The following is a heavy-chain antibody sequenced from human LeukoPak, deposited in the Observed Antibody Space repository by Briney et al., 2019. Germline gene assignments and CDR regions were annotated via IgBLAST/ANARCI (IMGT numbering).Heavy chain of an antibody. Sequence: GGSLRLSCAASGFTFSNYGMTWVRQAPGKGLEWVSVISGSADSTRYADSVKGRFTVSRDNSENTLYLQVNSLRAEDTSVYYCATRQYTSGWYDYWGQGTLVSVSS. J-gene: IGHJ4*02. CDR3: ATRQYTSGWYDY. V-gene: IGHV3-23*01. D-gene: IGHD6-19*01. CDR2: ISGSADST. CDR1: GFTFSNYG.